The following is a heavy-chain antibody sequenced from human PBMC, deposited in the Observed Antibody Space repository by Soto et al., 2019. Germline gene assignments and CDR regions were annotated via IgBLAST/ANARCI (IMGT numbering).Heavy chain of an antibody. CDR1: GGSISSGGYS. D-gene: IGHD3-22*01. CDR2: IYHSGST. CDR3: ARESPFYDSSGPRNYYIHF. J-gene: IGHJ4*02. Sequence: SETLSLSCAVSGGSISSGGYSWSWIRQPPGKGLEWIGYIYHSGSTYYNPSLKSRVTISVDRSKNQFSLKLSSVTAADTAVYYCARESPFYDSSGPRNYYIHFWGQATLVTVSS. V-gene: IGHV4-30-2*01.